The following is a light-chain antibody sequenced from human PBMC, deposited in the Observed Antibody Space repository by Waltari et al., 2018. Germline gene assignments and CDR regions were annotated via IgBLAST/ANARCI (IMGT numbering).Light chain of an antibody. V-gene: IGKV3-20*01. CDR3: HQYQTSPYT. Sequence: EIVLTQSPGTLSLSPGARATLSCRASQSVSSTYLAWYQHKPGQAPRLLIYGASNRATGIPDRFSGASVTAFTLTISRLEPEDFAVYYCHQYQTSPYTFGQGTKVEIK. J-gene: IGKJ2*01. CDR1: QSVSSTY. CDR2: GAS.